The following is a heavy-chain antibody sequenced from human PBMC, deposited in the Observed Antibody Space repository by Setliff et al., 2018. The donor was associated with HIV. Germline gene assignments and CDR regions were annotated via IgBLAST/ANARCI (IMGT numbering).Heavy chain of an antibody. Sequence: PSETLSLTCTVSDYSIRTGDYYWSWIRQPPGKGLEWIGEINHSGGTNYNPSLQSRVTISVDTSKNQFSLKLSSVTAADTAVYYCARVPWGGRGEYYYYYMDVWGKGTTVTVSS. CDR1: DYSIRTGDYY. V-gene: IGHV4-39*07. CDR3: ARVPWGGRGEYYYYYMDV. J-gene: IGHJ6*03. D-gene: IGHD3-16*01. CDR2: INHSGGT.